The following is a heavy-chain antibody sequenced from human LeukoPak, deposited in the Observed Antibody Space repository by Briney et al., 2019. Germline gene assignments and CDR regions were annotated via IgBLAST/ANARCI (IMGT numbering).Heavy chain of an antibody. Sequence: GASVKVSCKASGGTFSSYAISWVRQAPGQGLEWMGGIIPIFGTANYAQKFQGRVTITADKSTSTAYMELSSLRSEDTALYYCARLARYSSSPISPLYYYYYMDVWGKGTTVTVSS. CDR2: IIPIFGTA. CDR3: ARLARYSSSPISPLYYYYYMDV. J-gene: IGHJ6*03. V-gene: IGHV1-69*06. D-gene: IGHD6-6*01. CDR1: GGTFSSYA.